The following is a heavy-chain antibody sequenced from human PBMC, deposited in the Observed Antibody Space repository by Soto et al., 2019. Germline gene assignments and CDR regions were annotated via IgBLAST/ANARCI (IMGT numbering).Heavy chain of an antibody. Sequence: ASVKVSCKASGYTFTSYGISWVRQAPGQGLEWMGWISAYNGNANYAQKLQGRVTMTTDTSTSTAYMEPRSLRSDDTAVYYCARTPVFSGSYSSDYWGQGTLVTVSS. V-gene: IGHV1-18*01. CDR1: GYTFTSYG. CDR3: ARTPVFSGSYSSDY. J-gene: IGHJ4*02. D-gene: IGHD1-26*01. CDR2: ISAYNGNA.